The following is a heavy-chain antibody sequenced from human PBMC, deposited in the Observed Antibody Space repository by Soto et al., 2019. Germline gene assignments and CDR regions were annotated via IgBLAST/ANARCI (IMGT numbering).Heavy chain of an antibody. Sequence: ASVKVSCKASGYTFTGYYMHWVRQAPGQGLEWMGWINPNSGGTNYAQKFQGRVTMTRDTSISTAYMELSRLRSDDTAVYYCARGPYYDSRGCPDYWGQGTLVTVSS. CDR1: GYTFTGYY. CDR2: INPNSGGT. D-gene: IGHD3-22*01. V-gene: IGHV1-2*02. J-gene: IGHJ4*02. CDR3: ARGPYYDSRGCPDY.